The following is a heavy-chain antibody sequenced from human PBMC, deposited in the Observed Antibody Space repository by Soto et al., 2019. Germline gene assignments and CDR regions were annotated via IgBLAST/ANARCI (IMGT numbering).Heavy chain of an antibody. Sequence: PGGSLRLSCAASGFTFSSYAMHWVRQAPGKGLEWVAVISYDGSNKYYADSVKGRFTISRDNSKNTLYLQMNSLRAEDTAVYYCAREGYWELHYYFDYWGQGPLVTVSS. CDR3: AREGYWELHYYFDY. V-gene: IGHV3-30-3*01. D-gene: IGHD1-26*01. CDR1: GFTFSSYA. J-gene: IGHJ4*02. CDR2: ISYDGSNK.